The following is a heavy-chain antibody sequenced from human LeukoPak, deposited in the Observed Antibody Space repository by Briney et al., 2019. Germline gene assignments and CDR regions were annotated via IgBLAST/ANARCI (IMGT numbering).Heavy chain of an antibody. J-gene: IGHJ6*02. D-gene: IGHD4-17*01. CDR1: GGSLSSSSFY. CDR2: IYHSGST. CDR3: ARYSDKYGDYDYYYGMDV. V-gene: IGHV4-39*07. Sequence: SETLSLTCTVSGGSLSSSSFYWGWIRQPPGKGLEWIGSIYHSGSTYYNPSLKSRVTISVDTSKNQFSLKLSSVTAADTAVYYCARYSDKYGDYDYYYGMDVWGQGTTVTVSS.